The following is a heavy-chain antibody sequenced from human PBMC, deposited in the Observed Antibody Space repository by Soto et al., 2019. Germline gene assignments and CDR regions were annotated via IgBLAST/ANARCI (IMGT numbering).Heavy chain of an antibody. D-gene: IGHD6-13*01. J-gene: IGHJ6*02. CDR1: GFTFSSYS. CDR3: AKEVSSWFHGMDV. CDR2: LSSSTSYI. Sequence: EVQLVESGGGLVKPGGTLRLSCAASGFTFSSYSMNWIRQAPGKGLEWVSSLSSSTSYIYYADSVKGRFTISRDTAKNSLYVQMNNLRAEDTAVYYCAKEVSSWFHGMDVWGQGTTVTVSS. V-gene: IGHV3-21*01.